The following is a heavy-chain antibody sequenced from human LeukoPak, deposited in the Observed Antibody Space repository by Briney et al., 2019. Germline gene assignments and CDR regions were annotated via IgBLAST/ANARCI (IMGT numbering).Heavy chain of an antibody. V-gene: IGHV3-23*01. D-gene: IGHD6-19*01. CDR3: AKGSGWSYSHGMDV. CDR2: TSGSGGST. CDR1: GFIFSSYG. J-gene: IGHJ6*02. Sequence: GGSLRLSCAASGFIFSSYGVSRVRQAPGKGLEWVSGTSGSGGSTYYADSVKGRFTISRDNFKSTVFLQMSTLRAEDTAVYYCAKGSGWSYSHGMDVWGQGTTVTVSS.